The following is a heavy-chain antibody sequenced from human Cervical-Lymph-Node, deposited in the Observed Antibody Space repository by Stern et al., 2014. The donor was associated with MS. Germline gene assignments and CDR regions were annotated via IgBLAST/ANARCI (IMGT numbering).Heavy chain of an antibody. V-gene: IGHV1-69*06. J-gene: IGHJ4*02. Sequence: VQLVESGAEVKKPGSSVKVSCKASGGTFRTHPITWVRQAPGHGLEWMGGIIPCLNTANYAQKFQGRITITADKSTGTTYMEISSLRSDDTAVYYCASSLVASGHWGQGTLVIVS. CDR1: GGTFRTHP. CDR3: ASSLVASGH. D-gene: IGHD2-8*02. CDR2: IIPCLNTA.